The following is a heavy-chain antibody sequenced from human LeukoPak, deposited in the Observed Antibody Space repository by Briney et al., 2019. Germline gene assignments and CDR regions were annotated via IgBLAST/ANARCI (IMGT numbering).Heavy chain of an antibody. CDR2: IRSDGSDK. CDR1: GFIFSTYG. D-gene: IGHD3-22*01. Sequence: GGSLRLSCAASGFIFSTYGMHWVRQAPGKGLEWVAFIRSDGSDKSYAGSVMGRFTISRDNSRNTLHLQMNTLRAEDTAVYYCGKHDGSSDYWGQGTLVTVSS. V-gene: IGHV3-30*02. J-gene: IGHJ4*02. CDR3: GKHDGSSDY.